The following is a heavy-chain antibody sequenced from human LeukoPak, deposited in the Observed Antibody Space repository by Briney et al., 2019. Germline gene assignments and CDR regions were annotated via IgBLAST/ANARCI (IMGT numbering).Heavy chain of an antibody. Sequence: GGSLRLSCAASGFTFSSHAMNWVRQAPGKGLERVSGISSGGSTYYADSVKGRFTISRDNSKNTLYLQMNSLRAEDTAVYYCAKGKMITFGGVIVPGFDYWGQGTLVTVSS. CDR1: GFTFSSHA. V-gene: IGHV3-23*01. D-gene: IGHD3-16*02. CDR2: ISSGGST. J-gene: IGHJ4*02. CDR3: AKGKMITFGGVIVPGFDY.